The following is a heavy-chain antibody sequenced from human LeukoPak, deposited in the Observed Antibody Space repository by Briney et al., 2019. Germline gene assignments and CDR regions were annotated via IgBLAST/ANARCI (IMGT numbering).Heavy chain of an antibody. CDR1: GFSFSSYS. V-gene: IGHV3-21*01. CDR2: ISSSSSYI. D-gene: IGHD3/OR15-3a*01. Sequence: PGGSLRLSCIVSGFSFSSYSMSWVRQAPGKGLEWISCISSSSSYIYYADSVKRRFTISRHNPNNSVFLQKTIPTAEDSAVYCCTRAVAAADFSPGYWGQGNLVTVSS. CDR3: TRAVAAADFSPGY. J-gene: IGHJ4*02.